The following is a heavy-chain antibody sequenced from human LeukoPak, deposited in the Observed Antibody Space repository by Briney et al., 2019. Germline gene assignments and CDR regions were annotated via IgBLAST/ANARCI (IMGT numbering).Heavy chain of an antibody. CDR1: GGSISSSSYY. CDR3: ARIAAAGLFFDY. D-gene: IGHD6-13*01. CDR2: IYYSGST. Sequence: SETLSLTCTVSGGSISSSSYYWGWIRQPPGKGLEWIGSIYYSGSTCYNPSLKSRVTISVDTSKNQFSLKLSSVTAADTAVYYCARIAAAGLFFDYWGQGTLVTVSS. V-gene: IGHV4-39*01. J-gene: IGHJ4*02.